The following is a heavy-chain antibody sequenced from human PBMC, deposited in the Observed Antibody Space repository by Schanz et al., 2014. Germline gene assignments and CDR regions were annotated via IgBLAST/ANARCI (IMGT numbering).Heavy chain of an antibody. Sequence: VQLVESGGGVVQPGGSLRLSCAASGFTFSTYWMSWVRQAPGKGLEWVSGISDRGDGTNYGDSVRGRFTISRDNSRNTVYLQMNNVGVDDTATYYCVKTDAGWRFDYWGQGTLVIVSS. CDR1: GFTFSTYW. J-gene: IGHJ4*02. V-gene: IGHV3-23*04. CDR2: ISDRGDGT. D-gene: IGHD6-19*01. CDR3: VKTDAGWRFDY.